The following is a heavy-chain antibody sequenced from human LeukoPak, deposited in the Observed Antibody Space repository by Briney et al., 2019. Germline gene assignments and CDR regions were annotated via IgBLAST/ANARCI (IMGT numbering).Heavy chain of an antibody. CDR3: ARGLAAAGTRGPY. CDR1: GFTFSTYW. J-gene: IGHJ4*02. D-gene: IGHD6-13*01. CDR2: IKQDGSEK. Sequence: PGGSLRLSCAASGFTFSTYWMNWARQAPGKGLEWVANIKQDGSEKYYVDSVKGRFTISRDNAKNSLYLQMNSLRADDTAVYYCARGLAAAGTRGPYWGQGTLVTVSS. V-gene: IGHV3-7*04.